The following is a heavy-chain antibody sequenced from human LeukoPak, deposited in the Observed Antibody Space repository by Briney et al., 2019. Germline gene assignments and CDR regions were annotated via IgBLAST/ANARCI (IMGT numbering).Heavy chain of an antibody. D-gene: IGHD5-18*01. J-gene: IGHJ5*02. CDR1: GFTFSTYW. Sequence: GGSLRPSCAASGFTFSTYWMHWVRQAPGKGLVWVSRIKFDGSSTTYADSEKGRFTISRDNAKNTLYLQMNSLRAEDTAVYYCARGAEGHNYGEFDRWGQGTLVTVSS. CDR2: IKFDGSST. CDR3: ARGAEGHNYGEFDR. V-gene: IGHV3-74*01.